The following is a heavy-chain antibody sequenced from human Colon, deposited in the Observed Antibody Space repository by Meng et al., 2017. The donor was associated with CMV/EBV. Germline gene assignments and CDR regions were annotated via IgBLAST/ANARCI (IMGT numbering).Heavy chain of an antibody. Sequence: QFQLVQSGAEWKKPGASVKDSCKTSGYTFTNFGISWVRQAPGQGLEWMAYISPYNGDTNYAQRFQGRVALTTDTSTSTVYMELGSLTSDDTAMYYCARELARGGYWGQGTLVTVSS. CDR2: ISPYNGDT. V-gene: IGHV1-18*01. J-gene: IGHJ4*02. CDR1: GYTFTNFG. CDR3: ARELARGGY.